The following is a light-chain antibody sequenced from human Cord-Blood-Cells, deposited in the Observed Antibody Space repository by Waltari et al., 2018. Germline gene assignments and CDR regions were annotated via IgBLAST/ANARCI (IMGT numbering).Light chain of an antibody. CDR2: EVS. Sequence: QSPLTQPPSASGSPGQSVTISCTGTSSDVGGYNYVSWYPQHPGKAPKRMFYEVSKRPSGVPDRFSGSKSGNTASLTVSGLQAEDEADYYCSSYAGSNNFVFGTGTKVTVL. J-gene: IGLJ1*01. V-gene: IGLV2-8*01. CDR3: SSYAGSNNFV. CDR1: SSDVGGYNY.